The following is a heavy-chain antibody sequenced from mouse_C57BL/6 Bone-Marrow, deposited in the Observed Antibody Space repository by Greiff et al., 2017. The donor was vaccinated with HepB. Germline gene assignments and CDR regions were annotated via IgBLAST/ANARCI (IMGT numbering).Heavy chain of an antibody. CDR1: GYTFTSYG. CDR3: ADYGSSYVGAWFAY. CDR2: IYPRSGNT. V-gene: IGHV1-81*01. Sequence: QVQLKESGAELARPGASVKLSCKASGYTFTSYGISWVKQSTGQGLEWIGEIYPRSGNTYYNEKFKGKATLTADKSSSTAYMELRSLTSEDSAVYFCADYGSSYVGAWFAYWGQGTLVTVSA. J-gene: IGHJ3*01. D-gene: IGHD1-1*01.